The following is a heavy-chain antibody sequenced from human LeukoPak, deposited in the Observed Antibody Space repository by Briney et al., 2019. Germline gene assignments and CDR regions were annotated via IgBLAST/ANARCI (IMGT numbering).Heavy chain of an antibody. CDR1: GYTVTSYD. CDR3: ARGHRAGEDY. J-gene: IGHJ4*02. D-gene: IGHD6-19*01. CDR2: MNPNSGNT. V-gene: IGHV1-8*03. Sequence: ASGKVSCKASGYTVTSYDINWVGQATGQGQEWRGWMNPNSGNTGYAQKFQGRVTITRNTSISTAYMELSSLSSEDTAVYYCARGHRAGEDYWGQGTLVTVSS.